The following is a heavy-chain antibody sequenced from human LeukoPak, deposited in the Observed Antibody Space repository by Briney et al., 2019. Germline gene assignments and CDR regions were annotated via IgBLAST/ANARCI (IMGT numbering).Heavy chain of an antibody. CDR1: GFTFSNYW. CDR2: INQDGSKE. CDR3: VRDGGVSGYDLLDY. Sequence: GGSLRPSCAASGFTFSNYWMTWVRQAPGKGLEWVAHINQDGSKEYYMDSVKARFTISRDNAKNSLSLQMNSLRAEDTAVYYCVRDGGVSGYDLLDYWGQGTLVTVSS. V-gene: IGHV3-7*01. J-gene: IGHJ4*02. D-gene: IGHD5-12*01.